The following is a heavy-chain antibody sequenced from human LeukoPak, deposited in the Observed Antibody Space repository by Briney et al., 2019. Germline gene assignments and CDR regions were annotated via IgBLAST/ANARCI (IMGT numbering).Heavy chain of an antibody. CDR1: GLTFSNYA. V-gene: IGHV3-23*01. J-gene: IGHJ3*02. CDR3: AKLGIAVAGGDAFDI. Sequence: GGSLRLSCAASGLTFSNYAMSWLRQAPGKGLEWVSAISGGSTYYADSVKGRFTISRDNPKITLYLQMNSLRAEDTAVYYGAKLGIAVAGGDAFDIWGQGTMVTVSS. CDR2: ISGGST. D-gene: IGHD6-19*01.